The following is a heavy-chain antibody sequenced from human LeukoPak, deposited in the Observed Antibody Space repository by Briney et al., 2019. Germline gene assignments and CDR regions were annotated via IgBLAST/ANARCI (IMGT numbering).Heavy chain of an antibody. V-gene: IGHV4-59*12. CDR2: IYYSGST. D-gene: IGHD6-19*01. Sequence: SETLSLTCTVSGGSISSYYWSWIRQPPGKGLEWIGYIYYSGSTYYNPSLRSRVTISVDTSKNQFSLKLSSVTAADTAVYYCARGKQWLVYYYYMDVWGKGTTVTVSS. J-gene: IGHJ6*03. CDR3: ARGKQWLVYYYYMDV. CDR1: GGSISSYY.